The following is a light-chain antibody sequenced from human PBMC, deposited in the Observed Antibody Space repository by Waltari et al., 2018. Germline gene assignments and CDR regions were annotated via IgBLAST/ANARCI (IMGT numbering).Light chain of an antibody. CDR2: DDS. J-gene: IGKJ1*01. CDR3: QQHKSYSS. V-gene: IGKV1-5*01. Sequence: DIQMTQSPSTLSASVGDRVTITCRASQSVDNWLAWYQQNPGKPPKLLIFDDSSLQGGVPSRFSGSGSGTHFTLTISSLRPDDFATYYCQQHKSYSSFGQGTKVEIK. CDR1: QSVDNW.